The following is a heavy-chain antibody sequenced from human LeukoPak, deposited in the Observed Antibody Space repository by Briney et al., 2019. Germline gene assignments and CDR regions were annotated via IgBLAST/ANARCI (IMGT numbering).Heavy chain of an antibody. J-gene: IGHJ4*02. CDR2: INPNSGGT. CDR3: ARGVRLGPDY. V-gene: IGHV1-2*02. D-gene: IGHD3-10*01. Sequence: ASVKVSCKASGYTFAGYYVHWVRQAPGQGLEWMGWINPNSGGTSYAQNFQGRVTLTRDTSISTAYMELNRLRSDDTAVYYCARGVRLGPDYWGQGTLVTVSS. CDR1: GYTFAGYY.